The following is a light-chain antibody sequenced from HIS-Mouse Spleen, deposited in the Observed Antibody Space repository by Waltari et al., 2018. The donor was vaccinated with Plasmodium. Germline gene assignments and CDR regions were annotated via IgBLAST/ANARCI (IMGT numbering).Light chain of an antibody. CDR1: SSDVGGYNY. Sequence: QSALTQPPSASGSPGQSVTISCTGTSSDVGGYNYVSWYQPHPGKAHKLMIYEVSKRPSGVPDRFSGSKSGNTASLTVSGLQAEDEADYYCSSYAGSNNLVFGGGTKLTVL. CDR3: SSYAGSNNLV. CDR2: EVS. V-gene: IGLV2-8*01. J-gene: IGLJ2*01.